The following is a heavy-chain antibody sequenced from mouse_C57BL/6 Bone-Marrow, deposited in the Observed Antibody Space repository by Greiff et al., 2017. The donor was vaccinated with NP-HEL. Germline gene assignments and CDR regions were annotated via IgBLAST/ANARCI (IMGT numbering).Heavy chain of an antibody. V-gene: IGHV14-4*01. D-gene: IGHD1-1*01. Sequence: VQLQQSGAELVRPGASVKLSCTASGFNIKDDYMHWVKQRPEQGLEWIGWIDPENGDTEYASKFQSKATITADTSSNTAYLQLSSLTSEDTAVYYCTTLLITTVVATDFDVWGTGTTVTVSS. CDR3: TTLLITTVVATDFDV. CDR1: GFNIKDDY. J-gene: IGHJ1*03. CDR2: IDPENGDT.